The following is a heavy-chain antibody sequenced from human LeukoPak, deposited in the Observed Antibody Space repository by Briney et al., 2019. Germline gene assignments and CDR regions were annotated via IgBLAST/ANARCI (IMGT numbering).Heavy chain of an antibody. J-gene: IGHJ4*02. V-gene: IGHV1-2*02. D-gene: IGHD3-10*01. Sequence: GASVKVPCKASGYTFTGYYMHWVRQAPGQGLEWMGWINPNSGGTNYAQKFQGRVTMTRDTSISTAYMELSRLRSDDTAVYYCARPGIGEEFPFDYWGQGTLVTVSS. CDR2: INPNSGGT. CDR1: GYTFTGYY. CDR3: ARPGIGEEFPFDY.